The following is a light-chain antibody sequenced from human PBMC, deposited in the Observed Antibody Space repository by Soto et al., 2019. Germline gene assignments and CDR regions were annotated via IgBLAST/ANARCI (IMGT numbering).Light chain of an antibody. CDR1: SSDVGGNH. CDR2: DVS. J-gene: IGLJ1*01. Sequence: QSALTQPASVSGSPGQSITLSCTGTSSDVGGNHVSWYQQHPGKAPRLIIYDVSNRPSAISNRFSGYKSDNTASLAISVLEADDDADYYCSSPTSTSRYVFGTGTKLTVL. CDR3: SSPTSTSRYV. V-gene: IGLV2-14*03.